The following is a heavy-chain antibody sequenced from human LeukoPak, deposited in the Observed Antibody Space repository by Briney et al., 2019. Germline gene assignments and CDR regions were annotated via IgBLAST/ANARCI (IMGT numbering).Heavy chain of an antibody. J-gene: IGHJ4*02. CDR1: GYSFTSYW. Sequence: GESLKISCKGSGYSFTSYWIGWVRQMPGKGLEWMGIIYPGDSDTRYSPSFQGQVTISADKSISTAYLQWSSLKASDTAMYYCARRIYCSSTSCSYFDYWGQGTLVTASS. CDR3: ARRIYCSSTSCSYFDY. D-gene: IGHD2-2*01. V-gene: IGHV5-51*01. CDR2: IYPGDSDT.